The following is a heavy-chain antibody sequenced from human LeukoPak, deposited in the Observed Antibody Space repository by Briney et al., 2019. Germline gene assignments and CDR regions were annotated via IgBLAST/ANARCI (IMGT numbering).Heavy chain of an antibody. CDR1: GYTFTRYG. Sequence: ASVKVSCKASGYTFTRYGISWVRQAPGQGLEWMGWISVYNGYTDYAQKLQGRVTMTTDTSTSTAYMELRSLTSDDTAVYYCARRPVGMTGEPNYFDYWGQGTLVTVSS. CDR3: ARRPVGMTGEPNYFDY. J-gene: IGHJ4*02. CDR2: ISVYNGYT. D-gene: IGHD2-21*02. V-gene: IGHV1-18*01.